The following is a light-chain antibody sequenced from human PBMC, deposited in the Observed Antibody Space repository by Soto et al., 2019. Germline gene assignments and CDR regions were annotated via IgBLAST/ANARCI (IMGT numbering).Light chain of an antibody. J-gene: IGKJ1*01. CDR1: QGISNY. CDR3: QRYNSAPWA. CDR2: AAS. V-gene: IGKV1-27*01. Sequence: DIQMTQSPSSLSASVGDRVTITSRASQGISNYLAWYQQKPGKVPKLLIYAASTLQSGVLSRFSGSGSGTDFTLTISSLQPEDVATYYWQRYNSAPWAFGQGTKVEIK.